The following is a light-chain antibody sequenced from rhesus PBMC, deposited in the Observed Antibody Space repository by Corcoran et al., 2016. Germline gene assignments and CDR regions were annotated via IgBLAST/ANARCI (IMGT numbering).Light chain of an antibody. CDR1: SSDIGGYNY. J-gene: IGLJ1*01. CDR2: EVS. V-gene: IGLV2-32*02. CDR3: SSYAGSNTYI. Sequence: QAALTQPRSVSGSPGQSVTISCTGTSSDIGGYNYVSWYQQHPGTAPKLMIYEVSKRPSGVSARFSGSKSGNTTSLTISGLQAEDDADYYCSSYAGSNTYIFGAGTRLTVL.